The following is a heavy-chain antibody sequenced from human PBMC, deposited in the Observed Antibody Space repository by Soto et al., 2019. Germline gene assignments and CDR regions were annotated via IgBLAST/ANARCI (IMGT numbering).Heavy chain of an antibody. CDR3: AKDWVGGSGSHLPLYYFDY. Sequence: GGSLRLSCAASGFTFSSYAMSWVRQAPGKGLEWVSAISGSGGSTYYADSVKGRFTISRDNSKNTLYLQMNSLRAEDTAVYYCAKDWVGGSGSHLPLYYFDYWGQGTLVTVSS. J-gene: IGHJ4*02. CDR2: ISGSGGST. CDR1: GFTFSSYA. D-gene: IGHD3-10*01. V-gene: IGHV3-23*01.